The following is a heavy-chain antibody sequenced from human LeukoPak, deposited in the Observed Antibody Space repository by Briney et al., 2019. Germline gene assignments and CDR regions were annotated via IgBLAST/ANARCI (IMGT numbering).Heavy chain of an antibody. D-gene: IGHD4-23*01. Sequence: GGSPRLSCAASGFTFSSYAMTWVRQAPGKGLEWVSVIGTSGGSTYYADSVKGRFTISRDKPKNTLYLQMNSLRAEDTAVYYCAKNWMTAVVTPVLDYWGQGTLVTVSS. CDR2: IGTSGGST. V-gene: IGHV3-23*01. CDR3: AKNWMTAVVTPVLDY. J-gene: IGHJ4*02. CDR1: GFTFSSYA.